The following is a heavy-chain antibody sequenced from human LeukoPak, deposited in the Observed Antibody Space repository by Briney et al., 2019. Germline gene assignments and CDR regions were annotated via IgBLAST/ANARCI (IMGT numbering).Heavy chain of an antibody. CDR2: INHSGST. V-gene: IGHV4-34*01. J-gene: IGHJ4*02. CDR1: GGSFSGYY. Sequence: SETLSLTCAVYGGSFSGYYWSWIRQPPGKGLEWIGEINHSGSTNYNPSLKSRVTISVDTSKNQFPLKLSSVTAADTAVYYCARALGYPDYWGQGTLVTVSS. D-gene: IGHD3-16*01. CDR3: ARALGYPDY.